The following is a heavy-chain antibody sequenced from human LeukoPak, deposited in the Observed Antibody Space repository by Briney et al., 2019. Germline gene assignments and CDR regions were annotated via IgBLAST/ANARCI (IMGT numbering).Heavy chain of an antibody. J-gene: IGHJ5*02. CDR2: IYSSGST. CDR3: ARGRPYNVGLPPWFDP. Sequence: PSETLSLTCAVSGGSINNYYWSWIRQPAGKGLEWIGLIYSSGSTSYNPSLKSRVTISVDTSRNQFSLNLSSMTAADTAVYYCARGRPYNVGLPPWFDPWGQGTLVTVSS. CDR1: GGSINNYY. V-gene: IGHV4-4*07. D-gene: IGHD1-14*01.